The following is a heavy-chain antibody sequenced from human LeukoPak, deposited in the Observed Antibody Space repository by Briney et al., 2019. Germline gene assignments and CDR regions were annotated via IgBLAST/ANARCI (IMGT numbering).Heavy chain of an antibody. Sequence: VASVKVSCKASGYTFTDYYIHWVRQAPGQGLEWMGWINSNSGATNYAQNFQDRVTMTRDTSTTTAYLDLTRLKSEDTAVYYCARSERRLDISHYYCPMDVWGQGTTVTVSS. D-gene: IGHD1-1*01. CDR3: ARSERRLDISHYYCPMDV. CDR2: INSNSGAT. CDR1: GYTFTDYY. V-gene: IGHV1-2*02. J-gene: IGHJ6*02.